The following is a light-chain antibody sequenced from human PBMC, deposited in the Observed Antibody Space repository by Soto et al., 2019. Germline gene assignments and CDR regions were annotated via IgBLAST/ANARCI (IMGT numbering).Light chain of an antibody. CDR1: SSDVGDYNY. Sequence: QSALTQPASVSGAPGQSIAISCTGTSSDVGDYNYVSWYQQHPDKAPKLMIYEVSNRPSXXXSXFSGSKSGDTASLTISGLQAEDEADYYCSSYTSSGTYVFGTGTKLTVL. CDR3: SSYTSSGTYV. CDR2: EVS. J-gene: IGLJ1*01. V-gene: IGLV2-14*01.